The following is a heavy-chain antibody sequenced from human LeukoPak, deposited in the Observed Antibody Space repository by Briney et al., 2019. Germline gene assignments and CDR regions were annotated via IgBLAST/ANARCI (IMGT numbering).Heavy chain of an antibody. CDR2: ISAYSGST. Sequence: ASVKVSCKASGYIFSNFFSSYGITWVRRAPGQGLEWMGWISAYSGSTNYARKLQGRLTMTTDTSTSTAYMELRSLRSDDTAVYYCTRSGPEVLACDYWGQGTLVTVSS. V-gene: IGHV1-18*01. CDR3: TRSGPEVLACDY. J-gene: IGHJ4*02. D-gene: IGHD1-26*01. CDR1: GYIFSNFFSSYG.